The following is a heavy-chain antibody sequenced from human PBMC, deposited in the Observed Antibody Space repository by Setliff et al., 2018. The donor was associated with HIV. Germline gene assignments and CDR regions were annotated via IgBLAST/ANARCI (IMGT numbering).Heavy chain of an antibody. CDR3: ARNGRNDSGYYYYYYYYMDV. CDR2: TWYDGRTT. V-gene: IGHV3-33*08. CDR1: GFTFSSYV. Sequence: PGGSLRLSCAASGFTFSSYVMHWVRQAPGKGLEWVALTWYDGRTTYYADSVKGRFTISRDNAKNSLYLHMDSLRAEDTAVYFCARNGRNDSGYYYYYYYYMDVWGKGTTVTVSS. J-gene: IGHJ6*03. D-gene: IGHD3-22*01.